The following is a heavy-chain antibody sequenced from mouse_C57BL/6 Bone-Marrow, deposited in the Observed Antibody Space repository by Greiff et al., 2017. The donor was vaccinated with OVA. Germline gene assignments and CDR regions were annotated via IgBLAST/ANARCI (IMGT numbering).Heavy chain of an antibody. CDR2: ISSGGSYT. V-gene: IGHV5-6*01. J-gene: IGHJ4*01. D-gene: IGHD1-3*01. CDR1: GFTFSSYG. Sequence: EVQLVESGGDLVKPGGSLKLSCAASGFTFSSYGMSWVRQTPDKRLEWVATISSGGSYTYYPDSVKGRFTISRDNVKNTLYLQMSSLKSEDTAMYYCARHPQLAMDYWGQRTSVTVSS. CDR3: ARHPQLAMDY.